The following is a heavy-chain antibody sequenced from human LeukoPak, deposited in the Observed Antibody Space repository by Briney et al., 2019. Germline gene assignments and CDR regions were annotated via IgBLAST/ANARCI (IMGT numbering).Heavy chain of an antibody. CDR3: AGRVGATWVDY. CDR1: GFTFSDNS. CDR2: ISSSSSTM. V-gene: IGHV3-48*04. J-gene: IGHJ4*02. D-gene: IGHD1-26*01. Sequence: PGGSLRLSCAASGFTFSDNSMNWVRQAPGKGLEWLSYISSSSSTMYYADSVKGRFTISRDNAKNSLYLQMNSLRVEDTAVYYCAGRVGATWVDYWGQGTLVTVSS.